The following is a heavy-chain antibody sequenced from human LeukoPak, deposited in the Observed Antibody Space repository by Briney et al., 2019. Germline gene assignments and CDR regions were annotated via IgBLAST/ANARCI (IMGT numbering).Heavy chain of an antibody. Sequence: ASVTVSCKASGNTFTGYYMHWVRQAPGQGLEWMGWVNPNSGGTNYAQKFQGRVTMTRDTSISTAYMELSRLRSDDTAVYYCARSRTGSGFLFDYWGQGTLVTVSS. CDR1: GNTFTGYY. D-gene: IGHD3-10*01. CDR3: ARSRTGSGFLFDY. J-gene: IGHJ4*02. V-gene: IGHV1-2*02. CDR2: VNPNSGGT.